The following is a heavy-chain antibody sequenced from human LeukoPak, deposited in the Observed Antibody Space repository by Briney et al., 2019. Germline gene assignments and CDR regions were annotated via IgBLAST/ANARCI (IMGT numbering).Heavy chain of an antibody. J-gene: IGHJ3*02. Sequence: SETLSFTCTVSGGSISSSSYYWGWIRQPPGEGLEWIGSIYYSGSTYYNPSLKSRVTISVDTSKNQFSLKLSSVTAADTAVYYCARQLYVPQYYYDTRAFDIWGQGTMVTVSS. CDR2: IYYSGST. V-gene: IGHV4-39*01. CDR3: ARQLYVPQYYYDTRAFDI. D-gene: IGHD3-22*01. CDR1: GGSISSSSYY.